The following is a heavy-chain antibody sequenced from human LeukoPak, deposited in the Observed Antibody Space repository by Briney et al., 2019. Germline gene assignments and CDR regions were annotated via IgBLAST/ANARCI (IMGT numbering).Heavy chain of an antibody. CDR1: GYTFTNHG. CDR3: ARDPSNSSGFHPHSDY. J-gene: IGHJ4*02. D-gene: IGHD3-22*01. Sequence: SVKVTCKASGYTFTNHGITWVRQAPGQGLEWMGWISAYNGDTKYAQKLQGRVTMTTDTSTNTAYMELRSLRSEDTAVYYCARDPSNSSGFHPHSDYWGQGTLVTVSS. CDR2: ISAYNGDT. V-gene: IGHV1-18*01.